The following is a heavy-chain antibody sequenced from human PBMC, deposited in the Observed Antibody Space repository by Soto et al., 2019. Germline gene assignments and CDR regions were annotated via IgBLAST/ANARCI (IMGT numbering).Heavy chain of an antibody. Sequence: SETLSLTCSVSGASISSGGYYWNWIRQHPGKGLEWIGYIYHTGTTYYNTSLKSRVTISVDRSKNQFSLKLSSVTAADTAVYYCARGVNYYDSSGDSWFDPWGQGXLVTVSS. CDR1: GASISSGGYY. CDR2: IYHTGTT. V-gene: IGHV4-30-2*01. D-gene: IGHD3-22*01. J-gene: IGHJ5*02. CDR3: ARGVNYYDSSGDSWFDP.